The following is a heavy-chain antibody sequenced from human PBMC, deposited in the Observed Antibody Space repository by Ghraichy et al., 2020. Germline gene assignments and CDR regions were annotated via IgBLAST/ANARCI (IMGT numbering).Heavy chain of an antibody. CDR1: GFRFDQFM. V-gene: IGHV3-43*01. J-gene: IGHJ4*02. CDR2: ISWDGGDI. Sequence: GESLNISCAASGFRFDQFMMHWVRQVPGKGLEWVSLISWDGGDIDYADSVKGRFTISRDNSRNSLYLQMNSLRTEDTALYYCAKDRGDWKGFDHWGQGTLVTVSS. CDR3: AKDRGDWKGFDH. D-gene: IGHD2-21*02.